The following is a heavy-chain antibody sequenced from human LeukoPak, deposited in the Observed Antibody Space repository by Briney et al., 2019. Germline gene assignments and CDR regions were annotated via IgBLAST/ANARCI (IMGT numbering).Heavy chain of an antibody. CDR3: ARLDEYCSGGSCYEAY. V-gene: IGHV5-51*01. CDR2: IYPGDSDT. D-gene: IGHD2-15*01. J-gene: IGHJ4*02. CDR1: GYSFTSYW. Sequence: GESLKISCKGSGYSFTSYWIGWVRQVPGKGLEWMGIIYPGDSDTRYSPSFQGQVTISADKSISTAYLQWSSLKASDTAMYYCARLDEYCSGGSCYEAYWGQGTLVTVSS.